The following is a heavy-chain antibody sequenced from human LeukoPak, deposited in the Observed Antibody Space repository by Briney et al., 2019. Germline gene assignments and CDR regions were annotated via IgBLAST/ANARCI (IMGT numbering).Heavy chain of an antibody. CDR3: AKQPRITMIGGGR. CDR1: GFTFSSYA. Sequence: GGSLRLSCAASGFTFSSYAMSWVRQAPGKGLEWVSAISGSGGSTYYADSVKGRFTISRDNSKNTLYLQMNSLRDEDTAVYYCAKQPRITMIGGGRWGQGTLVTVSS. D-gene: IGHD3-22*01. V-gene: IGHV3-23*01. J-gene: IGHJ4*02. CDR2: ISGSGGST.